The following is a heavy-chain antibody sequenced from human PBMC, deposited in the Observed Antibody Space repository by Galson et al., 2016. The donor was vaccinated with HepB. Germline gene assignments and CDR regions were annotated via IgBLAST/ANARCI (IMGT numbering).Heavy chain of an antibody. Sequence: SLRLSCAASGFTFSSYWMHWVRQAPGKGLVWVSVKGRFTISRDNAKNTLYLQMNSLRAEDTAVYYCASSVAAAGNWFDPWGQGTLVTVSS. J-gene: IGHJ5*02. CDR1: GFTFSSYW. D-gene: IGHD6-13*01. CDR3: ASSVAAAGNWFDP. V-gene: IGHV3-74*01.